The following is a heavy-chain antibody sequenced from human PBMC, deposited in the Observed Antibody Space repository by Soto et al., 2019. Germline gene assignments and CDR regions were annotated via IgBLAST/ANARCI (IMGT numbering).Heavy chain of an antibody. CDR3: ASHYFDSWTGHYPGVFYFAL. J-gene: IGHJ1*01. V-gene: IGHV4-39*01. CDR2: MYHSGNT. D-gene: IGHD3-9*01. Sequence: PSETLSLTCTVSGGSIISSNHYWAWIRQPPGEGLEWIGSMYHSGNTYYNPSLNSRVTISVDTSKNQFSLKLSSVTAADTALYFCASHYFDSWTGHYPGVFYFALWAQGALVTVS. CDR1: GGSIISSNHY.